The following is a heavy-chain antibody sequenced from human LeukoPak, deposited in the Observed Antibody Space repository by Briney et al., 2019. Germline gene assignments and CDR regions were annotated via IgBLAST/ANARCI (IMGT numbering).Heavy chain of an antibody. V-gene: IGHV1-69*04. D-gene: IGHD4-17*01. Sequence: SVKVSCKASGGTFSSYAISWVRQAPGQGLEWMGRIIPILGIANYAQKFQGRVTITADKSTSTAYMELSSLRSADTAVYYCARDFISTGGFDYGDLYAFDIWGQGTMVTVSS. J-gene: IGHJ3*02. CDR1: GGTFSSYA. CDR3: ARDFISTGGFDYGDLYAFDI. CDR2: IIPILGIA.